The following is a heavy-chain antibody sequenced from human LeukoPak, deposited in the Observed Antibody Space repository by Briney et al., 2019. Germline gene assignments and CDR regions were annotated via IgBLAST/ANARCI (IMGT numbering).Heavy chain of an antibody. CDR1: GFTFRNYA. Sequence: GGSLRLSCAASGFTFRNYAMSWVRQAPGKGLEWVSIISHDGDTTRYADSVKGRFTISRDNSKGSLYVQMNSLIADDTALYYCARRGPASDYYYKGGFDIWGQGTMVTVSS. CDR2: ISHDGDTT. CDR3: ARRGPASDYYYKGGFDI. J-gene: IGHJ3*02. V-gene: IGHV3-23*01. D-gene: IGHD3-22*01.